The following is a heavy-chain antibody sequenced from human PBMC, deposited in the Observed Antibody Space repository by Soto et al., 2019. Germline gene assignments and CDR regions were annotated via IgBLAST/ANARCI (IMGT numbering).Heavy chain of an antibody. CDR3: AKSRQGYGNYDFDY. CDR2: ISGGGTTT. J-gene: IGHJ4*02. V-gene: IGHV3-23*01. CDR1: GFNFNSYT. Sequence: GGSLRLSCAASGFNFNSYTINWVRQAPGQGLEWVSTISGGGTTTYYADSVKGRFTISRDNSNSTLYLQMNSLRAEDTAVYYCAKSRQGYGNYDFDYWGQGALVTVSS. D-gene: IGHD1-7*01.